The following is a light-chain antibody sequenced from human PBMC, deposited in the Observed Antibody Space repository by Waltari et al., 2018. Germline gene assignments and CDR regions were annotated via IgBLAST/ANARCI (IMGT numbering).Light chain of an antibody. CDR3: CSYAGSSTLV. V-gene: IGLV2-23*01. J-gene: IGLJ2*01. Sequence: QSALTQPASVSGSPGQSIPISCTGTSSDVGSYNLVSWYQQHPGKAPKLMIYEGSKRPSGVSNRFSGSKYGNTAFLTISGLQAEDEADYYCCSYAGSSTLVFGGGTKLTVL. CDR1: SSDVGSYNL. CDR2: EGS.